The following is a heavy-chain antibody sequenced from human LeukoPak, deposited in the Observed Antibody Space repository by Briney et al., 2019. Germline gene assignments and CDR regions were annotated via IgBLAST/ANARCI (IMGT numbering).Heavy chain of an antibody. V-gene: IGHV3-30*04. CDR2: ISYDGSNK. CDR3: ARVVLRGAKRDY. J-gene: IGHJ4*02. D-gene: IGHD1-26*01. CDR1: GFTFSSYA. Sequence: GGSLRLSCAASGFTFSSYAMHWVRQAPGKGLEWVAVISYDGSNKYYADSVKGRFTISRDNSKNTLYLQMNSLRAEDTAVYYCARVVLRGAKRDYWGQGTLVTVSS.